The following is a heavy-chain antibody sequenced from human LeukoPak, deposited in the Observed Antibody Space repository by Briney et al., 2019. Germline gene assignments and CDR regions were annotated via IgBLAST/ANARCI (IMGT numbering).Heavy chain of an antibody. Sequence: SETLSLTCTVSGGSISSYYWSWIRQPAGKGLEWIGRIYTSGSTNYNPSLKSRVTISVDRSKNQFSLKLSSVTAADTAVYYCARLFRGYCSGGSCYSGGGAFDIWGQGTMVTVSS. V-gene: IGHV4-4*07. D-gene: IGHD2-15*01. CDR2: IYTSGST. J-gene: IGHJ3*02. CDR1: GGSISSYY. CDR3: ARLFRGYCSGGSCYSGGGAFDI.